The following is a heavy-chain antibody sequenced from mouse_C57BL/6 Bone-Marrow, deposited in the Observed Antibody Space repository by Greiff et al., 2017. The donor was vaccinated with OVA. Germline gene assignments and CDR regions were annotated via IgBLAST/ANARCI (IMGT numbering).Heavy chain of an antibody. CDR1: GFSLTSYG. V-gene: IGHV2-2*01. CDR3: ARRDYDGAY. J-gene: IGHJ3*01. Sequence: VQLQQSGPGLVQPSQSLSITCTVSGFSLTSYGVHWVRQSPGKGLEWLGVIWSGGSTDYNAAFISRLSISKDNSKSQVFFKMNSLQADDTAIYYCARRDYDGAYWGQGTLVTVSA. CDR2: IWSGGST. D-gene: IGHD2-4*01.